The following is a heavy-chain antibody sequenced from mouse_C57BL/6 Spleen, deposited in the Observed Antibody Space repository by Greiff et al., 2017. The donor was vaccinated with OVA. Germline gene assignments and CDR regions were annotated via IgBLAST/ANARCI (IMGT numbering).Heavy chain of an antibody. CDR2: ISDGGSYT. Sequence: DVMLVESGGGLVKPGGSLKLSCAASGFTFSSYAMSWVRQTPEKRLEWVATISDGGSYTYYPDNVKGRFTISRDNAKNNLYLQMSHLKSEDTAMYYCARGGNLYYFDYWGQGTTLTVSS. V-gene: IGHV5-4*03. D-gene: IGHD2-1*01. CDR1: GFTFSSYA. J-gene: IGHJ2*01. CDR3: ARGGNLYYFDY.